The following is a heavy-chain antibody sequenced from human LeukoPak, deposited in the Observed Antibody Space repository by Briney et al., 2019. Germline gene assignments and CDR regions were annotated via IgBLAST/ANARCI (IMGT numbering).Heavy chain of an antibody. V-gene: IGHV1-18*01. CDR3: ARDLTEGGSCYY. J-gene: IGHJ4*02. CDR2: ISAYNGNT. Sequence: ASVKVSCKSSGYTFTSYGISWVRQAPGQGLEWMGWISAYNGNTNYAQKLQGRVTMTTDTSTSTAYMELRSLRSDGTAVYYCARDLTEGGSCYYWGQGTLVTVSS. CDR1: GYTFTSYG. D-gene: IGHD2-15*01.